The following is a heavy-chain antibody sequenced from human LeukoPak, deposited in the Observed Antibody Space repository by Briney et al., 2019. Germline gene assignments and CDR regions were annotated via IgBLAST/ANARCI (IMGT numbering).Heavy chain of an antibody. J-gene: IGHJ3*02. D-gene: IGHD3-22*01. CDR2: IYTSGST. Sequence: SETLSLTCTVSGGSISSGSYYWSWIRQPAGKGLEWIGRIYTSGSTNYNPSLKSRVTISVDTSKNQFSLKLSSVTAADTAVYYCARDLIGPDYDSSGYYFAGAFDIWGQGTMVTVSS. CDR3: ARDLIGPDYDSSGYYFAGAFDI. CDR1: GGSISSGSYY. V-gene: IGHV4-61*02.